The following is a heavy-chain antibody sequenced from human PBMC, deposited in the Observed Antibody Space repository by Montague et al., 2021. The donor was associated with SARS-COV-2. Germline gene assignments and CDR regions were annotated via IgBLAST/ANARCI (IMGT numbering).Heavy chain of an antibody. Sequence: SLRLSCAASGFTFSNYWMSWVRQAPGKGPGWVANIKKDGREKYYLDSVKGRFTISRDNANNALFLQVNSLRVEDTAVYYCAREISGGDFDCWGQGTLVTVSS. V-gene: IGHV3-7*03. D-gene: IGHD3-10*01. CDR3: AREISGGDFDC. CDR1: GFTFSNYW. J-gene: IGHJ4*02. CDR2: IKKDGREK.